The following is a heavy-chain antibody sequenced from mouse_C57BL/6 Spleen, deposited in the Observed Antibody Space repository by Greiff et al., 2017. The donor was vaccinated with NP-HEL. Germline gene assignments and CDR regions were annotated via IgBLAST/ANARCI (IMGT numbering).Heavy chain of an antibody. D-gene: IGHD4-1*02. CDR1: GFTFSSYA. CDR3: TRAPTGSHWYFDV. CDR2: ISSGGDYI. V-gene: IGHV5-9-1*02. J-gene: IGHJ1*03. Sequence: EVKLVESGEGLVKPGGSLKLSCAASGFTFSSYAMSWVRQTPEKRLEWVAYISSGGDYIYYADTVKGRFTISRDNARNTLYLQMSSLKSEDTAMYYCTRAPTGSHWYFDVWGTGTTVTVSS.